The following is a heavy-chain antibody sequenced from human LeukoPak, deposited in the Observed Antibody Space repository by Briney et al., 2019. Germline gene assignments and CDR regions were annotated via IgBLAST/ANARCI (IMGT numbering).Heavy chain of an antibody. CDR1: GFTFSSYA. D-gene: IGHD2-21*01. V-gene: IGHV3-23*01. J-gene: IGHJ5*01. CDR2: ISDSGDNI. Sequence: GGPLRLSCAASGFTFSSYAMGRVRQAPGKGLEWVSSISDSGDNIYDADSVKGRFTISRDNSKNTLYLQMNSLRAEDTARYYCAKQGGGDFNWFDSWGQGTLVTVSS. CDR3: AKQGGGDFNWFDS.